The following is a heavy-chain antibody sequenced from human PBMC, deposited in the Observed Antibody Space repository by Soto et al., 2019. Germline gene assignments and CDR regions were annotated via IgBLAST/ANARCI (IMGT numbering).Heavy chain of an antibody. Sequence: QVQLQESGPGLVKPSETLSLTCTVSGGSISSYYWSWIRQPPGKGLEWIGYIYYSGSTNYNPSLKSRVTISVDTSKNQCSLKLSSVTAADTAVYYCAREQIAVAGIGDAFDIWGQGTMVTVSS. V-gene: IGHV4-59*01. J-gene: IGHJ3*02. CDR1: GGSISSYY. CDR3: AREQIAVAGIGDAFDI. CDR2: IYYSGST. D-gene: IGHD6-19*01.